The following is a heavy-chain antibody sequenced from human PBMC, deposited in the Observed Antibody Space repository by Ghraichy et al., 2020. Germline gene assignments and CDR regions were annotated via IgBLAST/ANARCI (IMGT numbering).Heavy chain of an antibody. Sequence: GSLNISCAASGFTFSSYAMSWVRQAPGRGLEWVSAISGSDGTTYYADSVKGRFTISRDNSKNTLYLQMNSLRADDTAIYYCARAILGYCSSISCSTYDYWGQGTLVTVSS. D-gene: IGHD2-2*01. CDR1: GFTFSSYA. V-gene: IGHV3-23*01. CDR2: ISGSDGTT. CDR3: ARAILGYCSSISCSTYDY. J-gene: IGHJ4*02.